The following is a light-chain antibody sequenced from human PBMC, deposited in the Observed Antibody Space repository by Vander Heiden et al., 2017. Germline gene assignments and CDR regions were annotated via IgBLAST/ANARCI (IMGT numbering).Light chain of an antibody. J-gene: IGKJ1*01. CDR1: QSLLHSDGYNY. V-gene: IGKV2-28*01. CDR2: LGS. CDR3: MQALHTPRT. Sequence: DIVMTQSPLSLPVTPGEPASISCRSSQSLLHSDGYNYLDWYLQKPGQSPQLLIYLGSNRASGVPDRFSGSGSGTDFTLKISRVEAEDVGVYYCMQALHTPRTLGQGTKVKIK.